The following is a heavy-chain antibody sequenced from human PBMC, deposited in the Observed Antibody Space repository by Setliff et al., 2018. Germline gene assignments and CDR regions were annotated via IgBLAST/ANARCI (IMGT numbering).Heavy chain of an antibody. CDR1: GDSINSYPYY. J-gene: IGHJ4*02. Sequence: PSETLSLTCTVSGDSINSYPYYWGWIRQPPGKGLEWIGNIYYTGITYYYPSLKSRVTISVDTSKNHFSLKLSSVTAADTAVYYCARDHCSSTSCYVSYWGQGTLVTVSS. D-gene: IGHD2-2*01. V-gene: IGHV4-39*02. CDR3: ARDHCSSTSCYVSY. CDR2: IYYTGIT.